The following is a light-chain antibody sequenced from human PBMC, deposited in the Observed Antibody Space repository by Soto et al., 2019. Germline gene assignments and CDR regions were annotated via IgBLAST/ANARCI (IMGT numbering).Light chain of an antibody. CDR3: AMWDDDLTGPV. J-gene: IGLJ3*02. Sequence: QSVLTQPPSLSGAPGQRVTISCTGTRSNIGAGYGVHWYQQLPGSAPRLLIYANSHRPSGVPDRFSGSKSATSASLAITDLQAEDEANYYCAMWDDDLTGPVFGGGTKLTVL. V-gene: IGLV1-40*01. CDR1: RSNIGAGYG. CDR2: ANS.